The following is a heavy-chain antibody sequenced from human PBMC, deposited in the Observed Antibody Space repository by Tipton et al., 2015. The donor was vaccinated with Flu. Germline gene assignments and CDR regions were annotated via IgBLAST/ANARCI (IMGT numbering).Heavy chain of an antibody. CDR3: ARAGSVMEIARKNWFDP. D-gene: IGHD2-21*01. V-gene: IGHV3-11*01. J-gene: IGHJ5*02. Sequence: QLVQSGGGLVEPGGSLRLSCAASGFTFGDYYMTWIRQAPGKGLEWVSYISSSGATIYYADSVKGRFTISRDNSKNLLYLHVSTLRAEDTAIYYCARAGSVMEIARKNWFDPWGQGTLVTVSS. CDR1: GFTFGDYY. CDR2: ISSSGATI.